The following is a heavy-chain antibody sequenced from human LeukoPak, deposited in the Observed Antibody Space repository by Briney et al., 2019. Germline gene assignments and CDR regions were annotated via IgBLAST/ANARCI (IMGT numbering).Heavy chain of an antibody. D-gene: IGHD3-10*01. V-gene: IGHV3-21*01. J-gene: IGHJ5*02. CDR2: ISSSSSYI. CDR1: GFTFSSYS. Sequence: GSLRLSCAASGFTFSSYSMNWVRQAPGKGLEWVSSISSSSSYIYYADSVKGRFTISRDSAKNSLYLQMNSLRAEDTAVYYCARDRLLWFGELWNWFDPWGQGTLVTVSS. CDR3: ARDRLLWFGELWNWFDP.